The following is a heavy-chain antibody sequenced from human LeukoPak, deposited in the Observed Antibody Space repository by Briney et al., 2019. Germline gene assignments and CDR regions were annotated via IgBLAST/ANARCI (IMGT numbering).Heavy chain of an antibody. V-gene: IGHV3-7*01. CDR3: ARVNPLLAPGTFDI. D-gene: IGHD6-13*01. Sequence: PGGSLRLSCAASDFSFGDYWMTWVRQAPGRGLAWVANIKQDGSKKYYGDSVKGRFTISRGNAKNLLYLQLNNLRGEDTAVYYCARVNPLLAPGTFDIWGQGTMVVVSS. J-gene: IGHJ3*02. CDR1: DFSFGDYW. CDR2: IKQDGSKK.